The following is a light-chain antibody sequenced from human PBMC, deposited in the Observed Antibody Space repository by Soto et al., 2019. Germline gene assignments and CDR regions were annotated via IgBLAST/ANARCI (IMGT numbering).Light chain of an antibody. J-gene: IGKJ1*01. Sequence: IVMTRSPATLSVSPLERATLSCRASQSVSSNLAWYQQKPGQPPRLLIYGASTRATGIPDRFSGSGSGTDFTLTISRLEPEDFAVYYCQYFGNSGTFGQGTKVDI. CDR2: GAS. V-gene: IGKV3D-15*01. CDR1: QSVSSN. CDR3: QYFGNSGT.